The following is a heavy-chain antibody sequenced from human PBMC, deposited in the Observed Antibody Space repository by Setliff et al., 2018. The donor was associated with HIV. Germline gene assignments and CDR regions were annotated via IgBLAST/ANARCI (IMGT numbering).Heavy chain of an antibody. CDR3: ARRGYYDTVGYWDY. CDR1: GGSFSDNY. V-gene: IGHV4-34*01. D-gene: IGHD3-22*01. CDR2: INHSGRT. Sequence: SETLSLTCAVYGGSFSDNYWSWIRQSPGKGLEWIGEINHSGRTFYSPSLKSRASISVDTSKNQFSLKLTSLTAADTAVYYCARRGYYDTVGYWDYWGPGTLVTVSS. J-gene: IGHJ4*02.